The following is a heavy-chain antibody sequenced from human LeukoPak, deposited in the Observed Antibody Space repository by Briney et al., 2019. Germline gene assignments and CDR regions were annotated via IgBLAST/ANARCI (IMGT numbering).Heavy chain of an antibody. CDR1: GGSISSYY. Sequence: SETLSLACTVSGGSISSYYWSWIRQPAGKGLEWIGRIYTSGSTNYNPSLKSRVTMSVDTSKNQFSLKLSSVTTADTAVYYCAREGYYSPPYYYYYMDVWGKGTTVTVSS. D-gene: IGHD1-26*01. J-gene: IGHJ6*03. CDR2: IYTSGST. CDR3: AREGYYSPPYYYYYMDV. V-gene: IGHV4-4*07.